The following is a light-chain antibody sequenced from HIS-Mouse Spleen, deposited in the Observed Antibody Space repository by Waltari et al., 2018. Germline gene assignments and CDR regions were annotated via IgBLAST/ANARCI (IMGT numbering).Light chain of an antibody. CDR3: AAWDDSLSGPV. CDR2: RTN. J-gene: IGLJ2*01. CDR1: SPNIGSNY. Sequence: QSVLTQPPSASGTPGQRVTISCSGSSPNIGSNYVYWYQQLPGTAPKLLIYRTNHRPSGVPDRFSGSKSGTSASLAISGLRSEDEADYYCAAWDDSLSGPVFGGGTKLTVL. V-gene: IGLV1-47*01.